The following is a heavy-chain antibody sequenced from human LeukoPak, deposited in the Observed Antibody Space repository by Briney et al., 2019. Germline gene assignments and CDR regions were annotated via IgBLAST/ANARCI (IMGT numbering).Heavy chain of an antibody. Sequence: GGSLRLSCAASGFTFSSYAMHWVRQAPGKGVEYVSAISNNGGSTYYADSVKGRFTISRDNSKNTLYLQMSSLRAEDTAVYYCVSSSWFDPWGQGTLVTVSS. CDR1: GFTFSSYA. CDR2: ISNNGGST. V-gene: IGHV3-64D*09. D-gene: IGHD6-13*01. J-gene: IGHJ5*02. CDR3: VSSSWFDP.